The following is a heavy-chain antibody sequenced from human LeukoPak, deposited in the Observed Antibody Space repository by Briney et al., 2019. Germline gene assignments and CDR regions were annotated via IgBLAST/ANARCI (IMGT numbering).Heavy chain of an antibody. D-gene: IGHD6-6*01. V-gene: IGHV1-8*01. CDR1: GYTFTSYD. CDR2: MNPNSGNT. CDR3: ARTPIAARPGNWFDP. J-gene: IGHJ5*02. Sequence: ASVKVSCKASGYTFTSYDINWVRQATGQGLEWMGWMNPNSGNTGYAQKFQGRVTMTRNTSISTAYMELSSPRSEDTAVYYCARTPIAARPGNWFDPWGQGTLVTVSS.